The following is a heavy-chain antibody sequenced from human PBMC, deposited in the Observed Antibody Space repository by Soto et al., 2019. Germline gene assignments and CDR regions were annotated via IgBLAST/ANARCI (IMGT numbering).Heavy chain of an antibody. D-gene: IGHD6-19*01. CDR1: GYTFTGYY. J-gene: IGHJ5*02. CDR3: ARDYSSGSPILNWFDP. Sequence: ASLKVSCKASGYTFTGYYMHWVRQAPGQGLEWMGWINPNSGGTNYAQKFQGWVTMTRDTSISTAYMELSRLRSDDTAVYYCARDYSSGSPILNWFDPWGQGTLVTVSS. CDR2: INPNSGGT. V-gene: IGHV1-2*04.